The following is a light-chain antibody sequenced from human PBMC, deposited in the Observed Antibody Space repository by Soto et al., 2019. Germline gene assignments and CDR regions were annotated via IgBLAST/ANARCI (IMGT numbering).Light chain of an antibody. CDR3: AAWDDSLNGPV. CDR1: SSNIGSNT. CDR2: SNN. V-gene: IGLV1-44*01. J-gene: IGLJ2*01. Sequence: QSVLTQPPSASGTPGQRVTISCSGSSSNIGSNTVNWYQQLPGTAPKLLIYSNNQRPSGVPDRFSGSKSGTSASLAISGLHSEDEADYYCAAWDDSLNGPVFGEGTKVTVL.